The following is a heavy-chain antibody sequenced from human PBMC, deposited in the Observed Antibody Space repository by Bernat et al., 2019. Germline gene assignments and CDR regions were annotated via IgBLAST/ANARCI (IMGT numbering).Heavy chain of an antibody. CDR2: ISSSSSYT. J-gene: IGHJ3*02. V-gene: IGHV3-11*06. CDR1: GFTFSDYY. D-gene: IGHD3-16*02. Sequence: QVQLVESGGGLVKPGGSLRLSCAASGFTFSDYYMSWIRQAPGNGLEWVSYISSSSSYTNYADSVKGRFTISRDNAKNSLYLQMNSLRAEDTAVYDCARDRSYDYIWGSYRIPRSHDAFDIWGQGTMVTVSS. CDR3: ARDRSYDYIWGSYRIPRSHDAFDI.